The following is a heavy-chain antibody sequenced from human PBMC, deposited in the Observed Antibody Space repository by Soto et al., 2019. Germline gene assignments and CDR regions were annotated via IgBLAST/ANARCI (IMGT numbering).Heavy chain of an antibody. D-gene: IGHD5-18*01. CDR3: ARHGYSYGGGYFDY. CDR2: IYSGGSA. V-gene: IGHV3-66*04. Sequence: EVQLVESGGGLVQPGGSLRLSCAASGFTVSSNYMSWVRQAPGKGLEWVSVIYSGGSAYYADSVKGRFTISRDNSQNTLYLQMNSLRAEATAVYYCARHGYSYGGGYFDYWGPGTLVTVSS. J-gene: IGHJ4*02. CDR1: GFTVSSNY.